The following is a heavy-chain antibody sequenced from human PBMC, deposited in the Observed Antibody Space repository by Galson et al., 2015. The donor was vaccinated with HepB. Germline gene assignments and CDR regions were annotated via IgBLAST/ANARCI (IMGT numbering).Heavy chain of an antibody. Sequence: SLRLSCAASGFTFSSYWMSWVRQAPGKGLEWVANIKQDGIEKYYVDSVKGRFTISRDNAKNSLYLQMNGLGAEDTAVYYCARACGYSSSWYNFYYMDVWGKGTTVTVSS. D-gene: IGHD6-13*01. CDR2: IKQDGIEK. V-gene: IGHV3-7*01. CDR3: ARACGYSSSWYNFYYMDV. J-gene: IGHJ6*03. CDR1: GFTFSSYW.